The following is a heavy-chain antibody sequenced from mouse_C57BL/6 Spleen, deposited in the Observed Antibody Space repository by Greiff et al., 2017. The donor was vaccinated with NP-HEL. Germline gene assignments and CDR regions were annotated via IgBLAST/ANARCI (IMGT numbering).Heavy chain of an antibody. CDR1: GYTFTSYG. V-gene: IGHV1-81*01. CDR2: IYPRSGNT. CDR3: ARITTVVRAY. D-gene: IGHD1-1*01. Sequence: VQRVESGAELARPGASVKLSCKASGYTFTSYGISWVKQRTGQGLEWIGEIYPRSGNTYYNEKFKGKATLTADKSSSTAYMELRSLTSEDSAVYFCARITTVVRAYWGQGTLVTVSA. J-gene: IGHJ3*01.